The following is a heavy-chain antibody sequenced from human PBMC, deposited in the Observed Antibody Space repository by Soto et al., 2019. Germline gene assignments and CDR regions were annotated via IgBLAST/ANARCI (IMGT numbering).Heavy chain of an antibody. CDR1: GYTFTSYD. J-gene: IGHJ6*02. D-gene: IGHD2-2*01. CDR2: MNPNSGNT. Sequence: ASVKVSCKASGYTFTSYDINWFRQATGQGLEWMGWMNPNSGNTGYAQKFQGRVTMTRNTSISTAYMELSSLRSEDTAVYYCARGRGGYCSSTSCPYYYGMAVWGQGTTVTVSS. V-gene: IGHV1-8*01. CDR3: ARGRGGYCSSTSCPYYYGMAV.